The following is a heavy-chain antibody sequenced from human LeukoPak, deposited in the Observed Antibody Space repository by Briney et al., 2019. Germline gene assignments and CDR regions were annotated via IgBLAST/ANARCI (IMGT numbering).Heavy chain of an antibody. CDR2: IKQDGSEK. Sequence: GGSLRLSCAASGFTFSSYWMSCVRQAPGKGLEWVANIKQDGSEKYYVDSVKGRFTISRDNAKNSLYLQMNSLRAEDTAVYYCARPPGIAAAGTSWDYWGQGTLVTVSS. J-gene: IGHJ4*02. CDR3: ARPPGIAAAGTSWDY. V-gene: IGHV3-7*01. CDR1: GFTFSSYW. D-gene: IGHD6-13*01.